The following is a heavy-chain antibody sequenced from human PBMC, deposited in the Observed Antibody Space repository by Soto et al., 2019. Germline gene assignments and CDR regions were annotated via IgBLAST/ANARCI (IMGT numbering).Heavy chain of an antibody. V-gene: IGHV1-69*13. CDR1: GGTFSSYA. D-gene: IGHD3-22*01. CDR3: ARDWGDSSGYFG. Sequence: GASVKVSCKASGGTFSSYAISWVRQAPGQGLEWMGGIIPIFGTANYAQKFQGRVTITAGESTSTAYMELSSLRSEDTAVYYCARDWGDSSGYFGWGQGTTVTVSS. CDR2: IIPIFGTA. J-gene: IGHJ6*02.